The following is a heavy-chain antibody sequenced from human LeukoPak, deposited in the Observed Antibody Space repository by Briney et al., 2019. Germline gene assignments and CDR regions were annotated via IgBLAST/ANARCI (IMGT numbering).Heavy chain of an antibody. CDR2: IRSKANSYAT. D-gene: IGHD1-26*01. Sequence: PGGSLRLSCAASGFTFSGSAMPWVRQASGRGLEWVGRIRSKANSYATAYAASVKGRFTISRDDSKNTAYLQMNSLKTEDTAVYYCTVCIDDYYYYYMDVWGKGTTVTVSS. V-gene: IGHV3-73*01. CDR1: GFTFSGSA. CDR3: TVCIDDYYYYYMDV. J-gene: IGHJ6*03.